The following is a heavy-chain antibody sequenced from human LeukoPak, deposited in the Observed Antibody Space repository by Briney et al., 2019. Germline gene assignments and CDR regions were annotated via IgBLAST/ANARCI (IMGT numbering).Heavy chain of an antibody. CDR1: GGSISSSSYY. J-gene: IGHJ3*02. V-gene: IGHV4-39*07. CDR2: IYYSGST. CDR3: ARDLGSPWAFDI. D-gene: IGHD2-15*01. Sequence: SETLSLTCTVSGGSISSSSYYWGWIRQLPGKGLEWIGSIYYSGSTYYNPSLKSRVTISVDTSKNQFSLKLSSVTAADTAVYYCARDLGSPWAFDIWGQGTMVTVSS.